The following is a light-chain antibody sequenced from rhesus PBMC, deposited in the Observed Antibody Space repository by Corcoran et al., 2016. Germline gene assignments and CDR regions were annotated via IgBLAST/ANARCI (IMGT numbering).Light chain of an antibody. J-gene: IGKJ1*01. Sequence: DIQMTKSPSSLSASVGDTVTITCRASQRISNWLAWYQQKPGKAPKLLIYKASNLQSGVPSRFSGSGSGTDFTLTINSLQSEDFATYYCQQYNSRPRTFGQGTKVDIK. CDR3: QQYNSRPRT. CDR2: KAS. V-gene: IGKV1-22*01. CDR1: QRISNW.